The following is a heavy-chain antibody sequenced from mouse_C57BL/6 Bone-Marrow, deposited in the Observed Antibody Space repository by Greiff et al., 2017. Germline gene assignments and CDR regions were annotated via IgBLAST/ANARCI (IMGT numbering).Heavy chain of an antibody. V-gene: IGHV1-80*01. CDR3: ARRLEYYGSSPWYFDV. J-gene: IGHJ1*03. D-gene: IGHD1-1*01. Sequence: QVQLQQSGAELVKPGASVKISCKASGYAFSSYWMNWVKQRPGKGLEWIGQIYPGDGDTNYNGKFKGKATLTADKSSSTAYMQLSSLTSEDSAVYCCARRLEYYGSSPWYFDVWGTGTTVTVSS. CDR1: GYAFSSYW. CDR2: IYPGDGDT.